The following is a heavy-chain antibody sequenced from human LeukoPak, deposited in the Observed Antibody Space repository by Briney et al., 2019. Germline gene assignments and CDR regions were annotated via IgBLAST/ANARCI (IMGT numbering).Heavy chain of an antibody. J-gene: IGHJ4*02. CDR1: GFTFSSHA. Sequence: GGSLRLSCVGSGFTFSSHAMSWVRQAPEKGLEWVSGIYESGQTTHYADSVKGRFSISRDNSKNTLHLQMDSLRGEDTAIYYCAKDYRIGYSDHLDYWGQGALVTVSS. CDR3: AKDYRIGYSDHLDY. V-gene: IGHV3-23*01. CDR2: IYESGQTT. D-gene: IGHD2-21*01.